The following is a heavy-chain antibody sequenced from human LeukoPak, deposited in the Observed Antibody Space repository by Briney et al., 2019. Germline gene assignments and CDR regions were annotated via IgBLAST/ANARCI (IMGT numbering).Heavy chain of an antibody. CDR2: ISSSSSYI. Sequence: GGSLRLSCAASGFIFSSYSMNWVRQAPGKGLEWVSSISSSSSYIYYADSVKGRFTISRDNAKNSLYLQMNSLRAEDTAVYYCARVPLRYCSSTSCYANDYWGQGTLVTVSS. D-gene: IGHD2-2*01. J-gene: IGHJ4*02. V-gene: IGHV3-21*01. CDR1: GFIFSSYS. CDR3: ARVPLRYCSSTSCYANDY.